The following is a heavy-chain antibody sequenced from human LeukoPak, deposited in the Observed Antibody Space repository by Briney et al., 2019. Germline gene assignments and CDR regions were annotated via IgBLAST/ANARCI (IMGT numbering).Heavy chain of an antibody. CDR1: GYSISSGHY. D-gene: IGHD6-13*01. J-gene: IGHJ4*02. CDR3: ARRVFPDYFDY. Sequence: SETLSLTCAVSGYSISSGHYWGWIRQPPGKGLEWIGNMYHSGSTNYNPSLKSRVTISADTSKNQFSLKLRSVTAADTAVYYCARRVFPDYFDYWGQGTLVTVSS. CDR2: MYHSGST. V-gene: IGHV4-38-2*01.